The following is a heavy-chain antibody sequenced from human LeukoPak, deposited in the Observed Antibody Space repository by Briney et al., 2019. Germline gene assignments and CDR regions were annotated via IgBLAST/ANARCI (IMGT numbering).Heavy chain of an antibody. J-gene: IGHJ4*02. Sequence: YPGRSLRLSCAASGFTFSSYAMSWVRQAPGKGLEWVSAISGSGGSTYYPDSVKGRFTISRDNSKNTLYLQMNSLRAEDTAVYYCAKDSSYYYGSTCYIDYWGQGALVTVSS. CDR2: ISGSGGST. D-gene: IGHD3-22*01. CDR1: GFTFSSYA. CDR3: AKDSSYYYGSTCYIDY. V-gene: IGHV3-23*01.